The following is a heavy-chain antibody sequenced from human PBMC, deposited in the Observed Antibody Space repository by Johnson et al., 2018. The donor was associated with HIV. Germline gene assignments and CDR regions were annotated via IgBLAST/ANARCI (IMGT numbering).Heavy chain of an antibody. J-gene: IGHJ3*02. CDR1: GFTFSSYW. D-gene: IGHD1-26*01. Sequence: VQLVESGGGLVQPGGSLRLSCAASGFTFSSYWMSWVRQAPGKGLEWVANIKQDGSEKYYVDSVKGRFTISRDNAKNSLYLQMNSLRAEDTAVYYCAKGMWGHDAFDIWGQGTMVTVPS. V-gene: IGHV3-7*01. CDR2: IKQDGSEK. CDR3: AKGMWGHDAFDI.